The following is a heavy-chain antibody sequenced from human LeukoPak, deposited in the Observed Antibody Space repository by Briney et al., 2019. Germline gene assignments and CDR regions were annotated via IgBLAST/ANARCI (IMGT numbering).Heavy chain of an antibody. Sequence: PGGSLRLSCAASGFTFSSYNMNWVRQAPGKGPEWVSSISSSSSYIYYADSVKGRFTISRDIAKNSLYLQMSSLRAEDTAVYYCARALWELRSSAFFDYWGQGTLVTVSS. CDR1: GFTFSSYN. V-gene: IGHV3-21*01. CDR2: ISSSSSYI. CDR3: ARALWELRSSAFFDY. D-gene: IGHD1-26*01. J-gene: IGHJ4*02.